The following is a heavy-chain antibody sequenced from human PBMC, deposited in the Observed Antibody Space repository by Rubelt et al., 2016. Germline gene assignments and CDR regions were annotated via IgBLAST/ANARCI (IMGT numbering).Heavy chain of an antibody. V-gene: IGHV3-72*01. CDR2: PRNKANSYTT. CDR1: GFIFSDHY. D-gene: IGHD3-10*01. CDR3: TRDGFQFSLDV. J-gene: IGHJ6*02. Sequence: EVQLAESGGGSVQPGGSVRLSCAAFGFIFSDHYMDWIRQAPGKGLEWVGRPRNKANSYTTEYAASVTGRFTFSRDELKNSLFLQMNSLKSEDTAVYYCTRDGFQFSLDVWGQGTTVTVSS.